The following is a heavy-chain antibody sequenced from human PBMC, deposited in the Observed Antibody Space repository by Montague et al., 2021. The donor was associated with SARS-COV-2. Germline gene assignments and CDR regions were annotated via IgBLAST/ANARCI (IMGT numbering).Heavy chain of an antibody. CDR3: VRDTGSAQAGFDA. V-gene: IGHV6-1*01. D-gene: IGHD4-17*01. J-gene: IGHJ4*02. CDR2: YDDRCKWNK. Sequence: CAISGDSVTGSRNAGADRKSTRSNASHGRRTYDDRCKWNKDYATSVEGRISIDPDTSKNQFFLHLRSVTPEDTGVYYCVRDTGSAQAGFDAWGQGTLVTVPS. CDR1: GDSVTGSRNA.